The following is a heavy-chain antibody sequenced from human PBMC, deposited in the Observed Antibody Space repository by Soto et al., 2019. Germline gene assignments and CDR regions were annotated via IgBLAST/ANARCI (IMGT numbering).Heavy chain of an antibody. V-gene: IGHV4-34*01. CDR1: GCSISSYY. D-gene: IGHD2-2*01. Sequence: SETLSLTCTVSGCSISSYYWSWIRQPPGKGLEWIGEINHSGSTNYNPSLKSRVTISVDTSKNQFSLKLSSVTAADTAVYYCARYCSSTSCYPANYYYYGMDVWGQGTTVTVSS. J-gene: IGHJ6*02. CDR3: ARYCSSTSCYPANYYYYGMDV. CDR2: INHSGST.